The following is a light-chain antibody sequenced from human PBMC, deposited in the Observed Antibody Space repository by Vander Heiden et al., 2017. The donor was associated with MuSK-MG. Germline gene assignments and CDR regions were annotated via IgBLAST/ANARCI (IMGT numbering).Light chain of an antibody. CDR3: SAWDDSMNGHVV. CDR2: RNN. J-gene: IGLJ2*01. CDR1: SSNIGSNT. V-gene: IGLV1-44*01. Sequence: QSVLTQPPSASGTPGQRVTISCSGSSSNIGSNTVNWYQQLPGTAPKLLSYRNNQRPSGVPDRFSGSKSGTSASLAISGLQSEDEAEYYCSAWDDSMNGHVVFGGGTKLTVL.